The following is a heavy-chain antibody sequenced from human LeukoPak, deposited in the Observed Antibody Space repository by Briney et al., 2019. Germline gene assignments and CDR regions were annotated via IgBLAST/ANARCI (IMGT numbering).Heavy chain of an antibody. CDR3: ARDRLADRYGYSPYFDY. CDR1: GFTFSSYS. V-gene: IGHV3-48*01. Sequence: GGSLRLSCAASGFTFSSYSMNWVRQAPGKGLEWVSYISSSSSTIYYADSVEGRFTISRDNAKNSLYLQMNSLRAEDTAVYYCARDRLADRYGYSPYFDYWGQGTLVTVSS. D-gene: IGHD5-24*01. J-gene: IGHJ4*02. CDR2: ISSSSSTI.